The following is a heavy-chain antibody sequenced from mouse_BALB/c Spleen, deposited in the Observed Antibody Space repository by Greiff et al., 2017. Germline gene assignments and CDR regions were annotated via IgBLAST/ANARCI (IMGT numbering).Heavy chain of an antibody. J-gene: IGHJ4*01. D-gene: IGHD2-14*01. CDR1: GYSITSDYA. Sequence: EVKLQESGPGLVKPSQSLSLTCTVTGYSITSDYAWNWIRQFPGNKLGWMGYISNIVSTSYNPSLKSRISITRDTSKNQFFLHLNSVTTEDTATDYSARRRYDGAMDYWGQGTSATVSS. V-gene: IGHV3-2*02. CDR3: ARRRYDGAMDY. CDR2: ISNIVST.